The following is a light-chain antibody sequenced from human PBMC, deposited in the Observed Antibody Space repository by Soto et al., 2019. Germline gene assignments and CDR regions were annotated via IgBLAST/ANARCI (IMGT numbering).Light chain of an antibody. CDR2: GAS. Sequence: ENVLTQSPGTLSLSPGERATLSCRATQSVSSSYLAWYQQKPGQAPRLLIYGASSRATGIPDRFSGSGSGTDLTLTISRLEPEDFAVDYCQQYGDSPLITFGQGTRLEIK. CDR3: QQYGDSPLIT. V-gene: IGKV3-20*01. CDR1: QSVSSSY. J-gene: IGKJ5*01.